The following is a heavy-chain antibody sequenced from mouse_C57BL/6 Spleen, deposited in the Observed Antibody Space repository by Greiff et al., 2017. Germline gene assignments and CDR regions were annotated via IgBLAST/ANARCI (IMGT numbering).Heavy chain of an antibody. CDR1: GYTFTSYW. Sequence: QVHVKQPGAELVKPGASVKMSCKASGYTFTSYWITWVKQRPGQGLEWIGDIYPGSGSTNYNEKFKSKATLTVDTSSSTAYMQLSSLTSEDSAVYYCAGGYYGSTSYWGQGTLVTVSA. CDR3: AGGYYGSTSY. V-gene: IGHV1-55*01. J-gene: IGHJ3*01. CDR2: IYPGSGST. D-gene: IGHD1-1*01.